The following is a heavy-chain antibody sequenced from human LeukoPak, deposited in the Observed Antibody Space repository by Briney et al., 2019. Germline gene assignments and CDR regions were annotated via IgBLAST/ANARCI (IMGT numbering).Heavy chain of an antibody. J-gene: IGHJ6*02. CDR1: GFTFSNAW. V-gene: IGHV3-15*01. D-gene: IGHD3-3*01. CDR3: TTDGQYYDFWSGYYHYGMDV. Sequence: GSLRLSXAASGFTFSNAWMSWVRQAPGKGLEWVGRIKSKTDGGTTDYAAPVKGRFTISRDDSKNTLYLQMNSLKTEDTAVYYCTTDGQYYDFWSGYYHYGMDVWGQGTTVTVSS. CDR2: IKSKTDGGTT.